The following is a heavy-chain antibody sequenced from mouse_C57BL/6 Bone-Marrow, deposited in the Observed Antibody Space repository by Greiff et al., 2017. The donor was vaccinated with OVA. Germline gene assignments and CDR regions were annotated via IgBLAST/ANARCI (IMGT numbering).Heavy chain of an antibody. J-gene: IGHJ3*01. CDR3: ARIDYYGSPFAY. CDR2: IYPGSGST. Sequence: VKLQQPGAELVKPGASVKMSCKASGYTFTSYWITWVKQRPGQGLEWIGDIYPGSGSTNYNEKFKSKATLTVDTSSSTAYMQLSSLTSEDSAVYYCARIDYYGSPFAYWGQGTLVTVSA. V-gene: IGHV1-55*01. CDR1: GYTFTSYW. D-gene: IGHD1-1*01.